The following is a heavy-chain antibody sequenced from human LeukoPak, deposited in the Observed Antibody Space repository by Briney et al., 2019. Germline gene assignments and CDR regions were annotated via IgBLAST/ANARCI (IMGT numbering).Heavy chain of an antibody. CDR1: GGSISSHY. V-gene: IGHV4-59*11. CDR3: ARYCSSTSCYPYNWFDP. J-gene: IGHJ5*02. CDR2: IYYSGST. Sequence: SETLSLTCTVSGGSISSHYWSWILQPPGKGLEWIGYIYYSGSTNYNPSLKSRVTISVDTSKNQFSLKLSSVTAADTAVYYCARYCSSTSCYPYNWFDPWGQGTLVTVSS. D-gene: IGHD2-2*01.